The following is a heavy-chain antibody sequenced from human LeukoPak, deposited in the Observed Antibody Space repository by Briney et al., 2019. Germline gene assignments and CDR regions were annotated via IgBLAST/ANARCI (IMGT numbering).Heavy chain of an antibody. CDR1: GYTFTSYG. CDR3: ARVTLQSQLLSD. Sequence: ASVKVSCKDSGYTFTSYGIRWVRQAPGQGLEWMGWISAYNGNTNYAQKLQGRVTMTTDTSTSTAYMELRSLRSDDTAVYYCARVTLQSQLLSDWGQGILVTVSS. J-gene: IGHJ4*02. CDR2: ISAYNGNT. D-gene: IGHD2-2*01. V-gene: IGHV1-18*01.